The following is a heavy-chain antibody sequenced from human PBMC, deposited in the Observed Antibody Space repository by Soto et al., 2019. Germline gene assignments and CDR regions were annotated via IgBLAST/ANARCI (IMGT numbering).Heavy chain of an antibody. CDR3: ERARSLENCFNP. CDR1: GCSLFNDY. V-gene: IGHV4-4*07. CDR2: INSDGNT. Sequence: SETLSLTCTVSGCSLFNDYCTWIRQPAGGGLEWIGRINSDGNTNYSPSLKSRVAMSVDPSRKHFSLNLTYVTPDDRAFYFYERARSLENCFNPWGRGIRVTSPQ. J-gene: IGHJ5*02.